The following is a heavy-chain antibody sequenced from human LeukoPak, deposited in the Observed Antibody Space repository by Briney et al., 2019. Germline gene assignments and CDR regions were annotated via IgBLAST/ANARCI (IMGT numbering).Heavy chain of an antibody. Sequence: PGGSLRLSCAASGFTFSGFSMHRVRQTPGKGLEWISSISSSSRYIYYADSLKGRFTIARDNAQSSLYLQLNSLRADDTAVYYCVRDRSTSRHYFGMDVWGQGTTVIVSS. CDR2: ISSSSRYI. D-gene: IGHD2-2*01. J-gene: IGHJ6*02. CDR3: VRDRSTSRHYFGMDV. CDR1: GFTFSGFS. V-gene: IGHV3-21*01.